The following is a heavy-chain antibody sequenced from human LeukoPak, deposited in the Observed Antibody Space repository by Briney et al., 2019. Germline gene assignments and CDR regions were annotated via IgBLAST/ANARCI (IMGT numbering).Heavy chain of an antibody. CDR3: ARDEDCGGDCYPDNWFDP. CDR2: IKQDGSEK. J-gene: IGHJ5*02. D-gene: IGHD2-21*01. CDR1: GFTFSSYW. Sequence: GGSLRLSCAASGFTFSSYWMSWVRQAPGKGLEWVANIKQDGSEKYYVDSVKGRFTISRDNAKNSLYLQMSSLRAEDTAVHYCARDEDCGGDCYPDNWFDPWGQGTLVTVSS. V-gene: IGHV3-7*01.